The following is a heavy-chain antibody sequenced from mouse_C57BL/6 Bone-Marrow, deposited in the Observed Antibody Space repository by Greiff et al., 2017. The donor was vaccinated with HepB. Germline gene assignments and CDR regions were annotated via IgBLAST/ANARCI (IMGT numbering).Heavy chain of an antibody. V-gene: IGHV5-4*03. CDR1: GFTFSSYA. Sequence: EVKLVESGGGLVKPGGSLKLSCAASGFTFSSYAMSWVRQTPEKRLEWVATISDGGSYTYYPDNVKGRFTISRDNAKNNLYLQMSHLKSEDTAMYYCARGGGPFAYWGQGTLVTVSA. CDR3: ARGGGPFAY. J-gene: IGHJ3*01. CDR2: ISDGGSYT.